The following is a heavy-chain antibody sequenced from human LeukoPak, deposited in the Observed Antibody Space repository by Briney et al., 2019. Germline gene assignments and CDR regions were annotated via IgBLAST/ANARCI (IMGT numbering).Heavy chain of an antibody. D-gene: IGHD6-13*01. CDR1: GYRLTNNW. CDR2: IYPGDSDT. Sequence: GASLKISCKISGYRLTNNWIGWVRQVPGKGLEWMGLIYPGDSDTRYSPSFQGQVTFSVDTSISTAYLQWSGLRASDTAIYYCVRFGLTSSLDYWGQGTLVTVSS. J-gene: IGHJ4*02. V-gene: IGHV5-51*01. CDR3: VRFGLTSSLDY.